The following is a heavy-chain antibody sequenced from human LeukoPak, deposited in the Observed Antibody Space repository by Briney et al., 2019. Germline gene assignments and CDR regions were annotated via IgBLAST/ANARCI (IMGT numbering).Heavy chain of an antibody. CDR2: IYYSGST. Sequence: SQTLSLTCTVSGGSISSGGYYWSWIRQHPGKGLEWIGYIYYSGSTYYNPSLKSRVTISVDTSKNQFSLKLSSVTAADTAVYYCASLYSSGWFDFDYWGQGTLVTVSS. CDR1: GGSISSGGYY. J-gene: IGHJ4*02. V-gene: IGHV4-31*03. CDR3: ASLYSSGWFDFDY. D-gene: IGHD6-19*01.